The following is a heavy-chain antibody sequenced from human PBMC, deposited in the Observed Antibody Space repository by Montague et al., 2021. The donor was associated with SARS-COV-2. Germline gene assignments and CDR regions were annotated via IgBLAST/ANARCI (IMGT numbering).Heavy chain of an antibody. Sequence: SETRSLTCAVHGTSFSGYYWNWIRQPPGKGLEWIGEINHGGSTKYSPFLKSRLTISADTSKNRFSLKLTSVAAADTAVYYCARLRDGVVPSPILGVGPYYSYYYMDVWGRGTTVTVSS. CDR1: GTSFSGYY. V-gene: IGHV4-34*01. J-gene: IGHJ6*03. CDR2: INHGGST. D-gene: IGHD3-10*01. CDR3: ARLRDGVVPSPILGVGPYYSYYYMDV.